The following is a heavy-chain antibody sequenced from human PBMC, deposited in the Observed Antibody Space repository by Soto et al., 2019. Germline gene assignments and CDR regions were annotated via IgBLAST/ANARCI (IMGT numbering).Heavy chain of an antibody. D-gene: IGHD6-13*01. CDR1: GYTFTSYA. CDR3: ASGIAAAGTGYYYYGMDV. J-gene: IGHJ6*02. Sequence: QVQLVQSGAEVKKPGASVKVSCKASGYTFTSYAMHWVRQAPGQRLEWMGWINAGNGNTKYSQKFQGRVTITRDTSASTAYMELSSLRSEDTAVYYCASGIAAAGTGYYYYGMDVWGQGTTLTVSS. V-gene: IGHV1-3*01. CDR2: INAGNGNT.